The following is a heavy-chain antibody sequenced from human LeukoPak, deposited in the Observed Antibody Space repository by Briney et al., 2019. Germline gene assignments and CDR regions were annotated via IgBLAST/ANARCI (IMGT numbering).Heavy chain of an antibody. J-gene: IGHJ4*02. V-gene: IGHV4-59*12. CDR3: ARSYRRAAAGQPY. D-gene: IGHD6-13*01. CDR2: FYYSGDT. Sequence: PSETLSLTCNVSGDSIRGFYWGWIRQPPGKGLEWIGYFYYSGDTNYNPALESRVTISVDTSKNQFSLKLSSVTAADTAVYYCARSYRRAAAGQPYWGQGTLVTVSS. CDR1: GDSIRGFY.